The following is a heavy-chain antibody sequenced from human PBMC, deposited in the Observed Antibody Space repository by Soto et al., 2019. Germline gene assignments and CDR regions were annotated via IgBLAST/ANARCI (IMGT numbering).Heavy chain of an antibody. CDR1: GYSFSSNW. V-gene: IGHV5-51*01. J-gene: IGHJ5*02. CDR2: IYPGDSDT. D-gene: IGHD4-17*01. Sequence: GESLKISCKGSGYSFSSNWIGWVRQMPGKGLEWMGIIYPGDSDTRYSPSFQGQVTISADKSISTAYLQWSSLKASDTAMYYCGRVITVTTPFQTNWFDPWGQGTLVTVSS. CDR3: GRVITVTTPFQTNWFDP.